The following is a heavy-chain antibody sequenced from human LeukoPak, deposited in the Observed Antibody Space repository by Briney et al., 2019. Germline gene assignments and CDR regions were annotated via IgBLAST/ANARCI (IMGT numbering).Heavy chain of an antibody. CDR1: GFTFSSYG. Sequence: GGSLRLSCAASGFTFSSYGMHWVRQAPGKGLEWVAFIRYDGSNKYYADSVKGRFTISRDNSKNTLYLQMNSLRAEDTAVYYCAKDRRWELDYFDYWGQGTLVTVSS. J-gene: IGHJ4*02. D-gene: IGHD1-26*01. CDR3: AKDRRWELDYFDY. V-gene: IGHV3-30*02. CDR2: IRYDGSNK.